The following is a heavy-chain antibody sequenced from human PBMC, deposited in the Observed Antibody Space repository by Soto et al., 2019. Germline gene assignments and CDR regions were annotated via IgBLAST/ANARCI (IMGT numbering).Heavy chain of an antibody. D-gene: IGHD2-15*01. V-gene: IGHV4-39*01. J-gene: IGHJ6*02. Sequence: PPETLSLTCSVSGYSVSSSDYYSAWIRQPPGKGLEWIGSVFYSGLTYYNPALKSRVTLSVDTSKNQFSVRLNSVTAADTAVYYCAPLSVSLSGPYGIHVWGQGTTVTVSS. CDR1: GYSVSSSDYY. CDR3: APLSVSLSGPYGIHV. CDR2: VFYSGLT.